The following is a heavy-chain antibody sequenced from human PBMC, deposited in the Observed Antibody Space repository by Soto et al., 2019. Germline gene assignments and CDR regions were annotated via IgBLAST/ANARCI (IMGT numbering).Heavy chain of an antibody. CDR1: GFTFGTYA. Sequence: EVQLLESGGGLVQPGGSLRLSCAASGFTFGTYARTWVRQAPGKGLEYVSTIRGRGDRTYYADSVMGRFTISRDSSKNTLYLQMNSLRAEDTAVYYCAKNRGSGAPYYYDMDVWGQGTTVTVSS. D-gene: IGHD3-10*01. V-gene: IGHV3-23*01. J-gene: IGHJ6*02. CDR3: AKNRGSGAPYYYDMDV. CDR2: IRGRGDRT.